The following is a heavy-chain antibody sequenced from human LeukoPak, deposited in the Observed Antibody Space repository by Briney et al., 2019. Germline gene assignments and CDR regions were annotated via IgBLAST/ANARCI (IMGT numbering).Heavy chain of an antibody. J-gene: IGHJ3*02. D-gene: IGHD1/OR15-1a*01. V-gene: IGHV3-74*01. CDR2: INSDGSST. CDR1: GFTFSNYW. CDR3: AKPVNKLNLDAFDI. Sequence: GGSLRPSCAASGFTFSNYWMHWVRQAPGKGLVWVSRINSDGSSTSYADSVKGRFTISRDNAKNTLYLQMNSLRAEDTAVYYCAKPVNKLNLDAFDIWGQGTMVTVSS.